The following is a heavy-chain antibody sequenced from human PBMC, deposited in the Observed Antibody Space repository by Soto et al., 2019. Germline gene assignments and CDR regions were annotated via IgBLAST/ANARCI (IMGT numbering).Heavy chain of an antibody. V-gene: IGHV4-34*01. CDR3: AKLIHGEVPRLLEHDWFDP. Sequence: ASETLSLTCAVYGGSFSGYYWSWIRQPPGKGLEWIGEINHSGSTNYNPSLKSRVTISVDTSKNQFSLKLSSVTAEDTAVYYCAKLIHGEVPRLLEHDWFDPWGQGTPVTVSS. CDR1: GGSFSGYY. J-gene: IGHJ5*02. D-gene: IGHD3-10*01. CDR2: INHSGST.